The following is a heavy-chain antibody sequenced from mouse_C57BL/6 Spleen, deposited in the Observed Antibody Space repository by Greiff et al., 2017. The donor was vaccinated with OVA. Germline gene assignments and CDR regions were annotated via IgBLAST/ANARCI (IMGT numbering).Heavy chain of an antibody. CDR2: INPSTGGT. CDR3: ARRADGYYYAMDY. J-gene: IGHJ4*01. CDR1: GYSFTGYY. Sequence: EVKLMESGPELVKPGASVKISCKASGYSFTGYYMNWVKQSPEKSLEWIGEINPSTGGTTYNQKFKAKATLTVDKSSSTAYMQLKSLTSEDSAVYYCARRADGYYYAMDYWGQGTSVTVSS. D-gene: IGHD2-3*01. V-gene: IGHV1-42*01.